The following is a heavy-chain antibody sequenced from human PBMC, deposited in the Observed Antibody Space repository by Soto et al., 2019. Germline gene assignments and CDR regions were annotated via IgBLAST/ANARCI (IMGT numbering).Heavy chain of an antibody. J-gene: IGHJ3*02. D-gene: IGHD6-13*01. CDR1: GASFSDYY. V-gene: IGHV4-34*01. CDR2: INHSGST. Sequence: SETLSLTCAVYGASFSDYYWSWIRQPPGKGLEWIGEINHSGSTNFNPSLKSRVTTSFDTSKNQFSLTLSSVTAADTGIYYCAREKQQLVLGAYDIWGQGTMVTVSS. CDR3: AREKQQLVLGAYDI.